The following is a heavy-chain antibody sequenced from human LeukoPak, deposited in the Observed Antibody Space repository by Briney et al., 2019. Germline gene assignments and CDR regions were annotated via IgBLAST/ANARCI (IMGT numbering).Heavy chain of an antibody. CDR3: ATRTIFGVVIIYGGGFDY. Sequence: SETLSLTCTVSGGSISSYYWSWIRQPPGKGLEWIGSIYYSGSTYYNPSLKSQVTISVDTSKNQFSLKLSSVTAADTAVYYCATRTIFGVVIIYGGGFDYWGQGTLVTVSS. J-gene: IGHJ4*02. CDR1: GGSISSYY. CDR2: IYYSGST. V-gene: IGHV4-59*12. D-gene: IGHD3-3*01.